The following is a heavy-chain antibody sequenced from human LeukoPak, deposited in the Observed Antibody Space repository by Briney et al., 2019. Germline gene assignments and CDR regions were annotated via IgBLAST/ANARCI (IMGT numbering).Heavy chain of an antibody. CDR3: ARVFSAVTTDTYYYYYMDV. CDR1: GGSFSGYY. CDR2: INHSGST. D-gene: IGHD4-17*01. Sequence: SETLSLTCAVHGGSFSGYYWSWIRQPPGKGLEWIGEINHSGSTNYNPSLKSRVTISVDTSKNQFSLKLSSVTAADTAVYYCARVFSAVTTDTYYYYYMDVWGKGTTVTVSS. J-gene: IGHJ6*03. V-gene: IGHV4-34*01.